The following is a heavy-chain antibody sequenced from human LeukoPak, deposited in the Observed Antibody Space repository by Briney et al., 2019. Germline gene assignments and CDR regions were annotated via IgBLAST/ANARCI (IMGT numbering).Heavy chain of an antibody. CDR1: GGSISSYY. J-gene: IGHJ4*02. CDR2: IYYSGSA. Sequence: KPSETLSLTCTVSGGSISSYYWSWIRQPPGKGLEWIGYIYYSGSAIYSPSLKCRVTISVDTSKNQFSLRLSSVTAADTAVYYCARGPEWYYFDYWGQGTLVTVSS. V-gene: IGHV4-59*08. D-gene: IGHD3-3*01. CDR3: ARGPEWYYFDY.